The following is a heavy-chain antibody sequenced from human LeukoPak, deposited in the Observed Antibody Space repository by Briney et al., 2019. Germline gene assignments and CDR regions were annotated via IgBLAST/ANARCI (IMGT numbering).Heavy chain of an antibody. D-gene: IGHD3-22*01. CDR1: GGSISSSSYY. J-gene: IGHJ4*02. CDR3: ARDQYYYDSSGGGLFDY. Sequence: SETLPLTCTVSGGSISSSSYYWGWIRQPPGKGLEWIGSIYYSGSTYYNPSLKSRVTISVDTSKNQFSLKLSSVTAADTAVYYCARDQYYYDSSGGGLFDYWGQGTLVTVSS. CDR2: IYYSGST. V-gene: IGHV4-39*07.